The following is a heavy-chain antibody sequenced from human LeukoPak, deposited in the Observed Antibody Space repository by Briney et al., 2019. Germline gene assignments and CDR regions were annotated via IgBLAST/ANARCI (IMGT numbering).Heavy chain of an antibody. J-gene: IGHJ4*02. CDR3: AKGAGVEQQWLVGGVYFDY. V-gene: IGHV3-23*01. Sequence: PGGSLRLSCAASGFTFSSYVMSWVRQAPGKGLEWVSAISGSGGSTYYADSVKGRFTISRDNSKNTLYLQMNSLRAEDTAVYYCAKGAGVEQQWLVGGVYFDYWGQGTLVTVSS. CDR2: ISGSGGST. CDR1: GFTFSSYV. D-gene: IGHD6-19*01.